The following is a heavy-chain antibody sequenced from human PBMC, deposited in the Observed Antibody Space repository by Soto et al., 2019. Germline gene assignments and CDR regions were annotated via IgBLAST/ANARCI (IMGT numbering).Heavy chain of an antibody. D-gene: IGHD6-6*01. CDR3: ARALYSSSSDYYYYGMDV. CDR2: IWYDGSNK. Sequence: PGGSLRLSCAASGFTFSSYAMHWVRQAPGKGLEWVAVIWYDGSNKYYADSVKGRFTISRDNSRNTLYLQMNSLRAEDTAVYYCARALYSSSSDYYYYGMDVWGQGTTVTVSS. J-gene: IGHJ6*02. V-gene: IGHV3-33*08. CDR1: GFTFSSYA.